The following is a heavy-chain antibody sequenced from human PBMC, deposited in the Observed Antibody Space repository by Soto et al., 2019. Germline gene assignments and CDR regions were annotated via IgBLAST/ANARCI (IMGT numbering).Heavy chain of an antibody. V-gene: IGHV4-59*01. CDR2: SYYNGVT. CDR1: VGSISSDS. J-gene: IGHJ4*02. CDR3: ARRSRSSSRWYFLEY. D-gene: IGHD6-19*01. Sequence: PSETLSLTCTVSVGSISSDSWSWIRHSPGKALEWIGYSYYNGVTKYNPSLKSRVTISVDTSQNQFSMKLTSVTATDTAVYYCARRSRSSSRWYFLEYWGQGTLVSVSS.